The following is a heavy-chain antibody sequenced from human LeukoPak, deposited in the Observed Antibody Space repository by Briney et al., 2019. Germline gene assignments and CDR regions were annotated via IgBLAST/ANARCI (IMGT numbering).Heavy chain of an antibody. CDR2: IYTSGST. J-gene: IGHJ5*02. D-gene: IGHD6-13*01. CDR1: GGSISSYY. Sequence: KASETLSLTCTVSGGSISSYYWSWIRQPPGKGLEWIGRIYTSGSTNYNPSLKSRVTMSVDTSKNQFSLKLSSVTAADTAVYYCARDGIAAAGTVRFDPWGQGTLVTVSS. V-gene: IGHV4-4*07. CDR3: ARDGIAAAGTVRFDP.